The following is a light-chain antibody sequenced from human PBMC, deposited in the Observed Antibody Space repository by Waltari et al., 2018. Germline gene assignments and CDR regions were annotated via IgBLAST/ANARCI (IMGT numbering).Light chain of an antibody. V-gene: IGLV3-19*01. CDR1: SLRTYY. J-gene: IGLJ2*01. Sequence: SSELSQDPAVSVALGQTVRITCQGDSLRTYYASWSRQKPGQAPVLLSYGKNNRPSGIPDRFSASSSGNTASLTITGARAEDEADYYCNTRDMSGDVVFGGGTKLTVL. CDR3: NTRDMSGDVV. CDR2: GKN.